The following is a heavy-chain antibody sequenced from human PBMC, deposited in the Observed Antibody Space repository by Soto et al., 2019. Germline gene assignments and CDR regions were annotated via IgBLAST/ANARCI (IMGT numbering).Heavy chain of an antibody. J-gene: IGHJ4*02. Sequence: EVQLVESGGGLVQPGGSLRLSCAASGFSLSSHYMHWVRQVPGKGLVWVSCINTDGRTTSYADSVKGRFTISRDNAKSTLYLQMNSLGAEDTAVYYCARGSTVSGTVYWGQGTLVTVSS. CDR1: GFSLSSHY. CDR3: ARGSTVSGTVY. V-gene: IGHV3-74*01. CDR2: INTDGRTT. D-gene: IGHD6-19*01.